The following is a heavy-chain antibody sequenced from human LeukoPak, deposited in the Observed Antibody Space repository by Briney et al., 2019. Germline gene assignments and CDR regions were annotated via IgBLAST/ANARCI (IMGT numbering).Heavy chain of an antibody. Sequence: GGSLRLSCAASGFTFSSYSMNWVRQAPGKGLEWVSSISSSSSYIYYADSVKGRFTISRDNSKNTLYLQMNSLRVEDTAVYYCAKHSPLGEDYFDCWGQGTLVTVSS. V-gene: IGHV3-21*04. CDR1: GFTFSSYS. CDR3: AKHSPLGEDYFDC. J-gene: IGHJ4*02. D-gene: IGHD3-10*01. CDR2: ISSSSSYI.